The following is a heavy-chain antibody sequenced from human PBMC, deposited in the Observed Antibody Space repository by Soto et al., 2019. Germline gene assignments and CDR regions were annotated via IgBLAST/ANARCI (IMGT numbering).Heavy chain of an antibody. CDR2: ISYDGSNK. Sequence: QVQLVESGGGVVQPGRSLRLSCAASGFTFSSYGMHWVRQAPGKGLEWVAVISYDGSNKYYADSVKGRFTISRDNSKNTLYLQMNSLRAEDTAVYYCAKSVAATFDYWGQGTLVTVSS. V-gene: IGHV3-30*18. D-gene: IGHD6-19*01. J-gene: IGHJ4*02. CDR1: GFTFSSYG. CDR3: AKSVAATFDY.